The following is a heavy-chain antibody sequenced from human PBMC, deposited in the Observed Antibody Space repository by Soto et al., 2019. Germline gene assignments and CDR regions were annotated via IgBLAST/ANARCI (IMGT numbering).Heavy chain of an antibody. V-gene: IGHV3-15*07. D-gene: IGHD3-3*01. J-gene: IGHJ4*02. CDR3: TTHTEYYDFWSGYYSPRFPPDFDY. CDR2: IKSKTDGGTT. CDR1: GFTFSNAW. Sequence: PGGSLRLSCAASGFTFSNAWMNWVRQAPGKGLEWVGRIKSKTDGGTTDYAAPVKGRFTISRDDSKNTLYLQMNSLKTEDTAVYYCTTHTEYYDFWSGYYSPRFPPDFDYWGQGTLVTVSS.